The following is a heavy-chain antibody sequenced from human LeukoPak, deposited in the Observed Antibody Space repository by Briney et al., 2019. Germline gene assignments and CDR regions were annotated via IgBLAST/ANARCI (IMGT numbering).Heavy chain of an antibody. CDR2: ISYDGSNK. CDR3: ASSPPEYSSSFWFG. Sequence: GGSLRLSCAASGFTFSSYAMHWVRQAPGKGLEWVAVISYDGSNKYYADSVKGRFTISRDNSKNTLYLQMNSLRAEDTAVYSCASSPPEYSSSFWFGWGQGTLVTVSS. CDR1: GFTFSSYA. D-gene: IGHD6-6*01. V-gene: IGHV3-30-3*01. J-gene: IGHJ4*02.